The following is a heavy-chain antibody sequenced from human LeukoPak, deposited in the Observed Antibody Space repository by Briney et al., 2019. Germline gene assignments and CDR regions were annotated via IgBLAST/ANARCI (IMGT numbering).Heavy chain of an antibody. CDR3: ARGRYDFWSGYYRFYYGMDV. CDR1: GGSISSYY. Sequence: SETLSLTCTVSGGSISSYYWSWIRQPPGKGLEWIGYIYYSGSTNYNPSLKSRVTISVDTSKNQFSLKLSSVTAADTAMYYCARGRYDFWSGYYRFYYGMDVWGQGTTVTVSS. J-gene: IGHJ6*02. CDR2: IYYSGST. V-gene: IGHV4-59*12. D-gene: IGHD3-3*01.